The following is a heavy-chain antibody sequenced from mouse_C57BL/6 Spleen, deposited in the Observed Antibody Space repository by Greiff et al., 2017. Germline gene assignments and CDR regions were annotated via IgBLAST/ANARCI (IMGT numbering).Heavy chain of an antibody. D-gene: IGHD2-3*01. V-gene: IGHV5-17*01. J-gene: IGHJ4*01. CDR3: ERVYDGYSLYAMDY. CDR1: GFTFSDYG. CDR2: ISSGSSTI. Sequence: EVKLMESGGGLVKPGGSLKLSCAASGFTFSDYGMHWVRQAPEKGLEWVAYISSGSSTIYYADTVKGRFTISRDNAKNTLFLQMTSLRSEDTAMYYCERVYDGYSLYAMDYWGQGTSVTVSS.